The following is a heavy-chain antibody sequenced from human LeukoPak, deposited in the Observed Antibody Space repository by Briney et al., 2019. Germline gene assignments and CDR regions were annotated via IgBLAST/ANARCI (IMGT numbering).Heavy chain of an antibody. Sequence: GASVKVSCKASGYTFTDYYMHWVRQAPGQGLEWMGWINPNSGGTYYAQKFQGRVTMTRDASITTAYMDLNRLRSDDTAVYYCARAPWERDASWFDPWGQGTLVTVSS. CDR1: GYTFTDYY. CDR2: INPNSGGT. V-gene: IGHV1-2*02. CDR3: ARAPWERDASWFDP. D-gene: IGHD1-26*01. J-gene: IGHJ5*02.